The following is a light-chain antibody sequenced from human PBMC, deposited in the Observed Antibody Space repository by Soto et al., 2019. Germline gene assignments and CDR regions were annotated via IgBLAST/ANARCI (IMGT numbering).Light chain of an antibody. V-gene: IGKV1-5*01. CDR1: QSVSGW. CDR2: DAS. CDR3: QQYTNTNNPWM. Sequence: DIQMTHSPSTLSASVLYTVTVTCRSSQSVSGWLAWYQQKPGKAPKLLVYDASTLQSGVATRFSGSGSGTEFTLIISGLQPEDSATYYCQQYTNTNNPWMFGQGTKVDIK. J-gene: IGKJ1*01.